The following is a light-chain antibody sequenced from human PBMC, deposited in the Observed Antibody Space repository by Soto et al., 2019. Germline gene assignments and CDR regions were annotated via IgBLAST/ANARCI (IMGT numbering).Light chain of an antibody. CDR3: SSFSSSTTLYV. V-gene: IGLV2-14*01. J-gene: IGLJ1*01. CDR1: SSDIGGYIY. CDR2: EGS. Sequence: QSVLTQPASVSGSPGQSITISCTGISSDIGGYIYVSWYQQHPGKAPKLMIYEGSKRPSGVSNRFSGSKSGNTASLTISGLQAEDEADYYCSSFSSSTTLYVFGTGTKVTVL.